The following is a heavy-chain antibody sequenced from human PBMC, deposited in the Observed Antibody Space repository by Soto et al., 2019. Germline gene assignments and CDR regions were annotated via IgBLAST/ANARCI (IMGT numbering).Heavy chain of an antibody. J-gene: IGHJ4*02. Sequence: QVQLQESGPGLVKPSETLSLTCTVSGGSVSSGSYYWSWIRQPPGKGLEWIGYIYYSGSTNYNPSCKSRLTITVDPSKNQFSLRLSSVTAADTAVYYCARFAYSNSSEIDYWGQGTLVTVSA. V-gene: IGHV4-61*01. CDR1: GGSVSSGSYY. D-gene: IGHD6-13*01. CDR3: ARFAYSNSSEIDY. CDR2: IYYSGST.